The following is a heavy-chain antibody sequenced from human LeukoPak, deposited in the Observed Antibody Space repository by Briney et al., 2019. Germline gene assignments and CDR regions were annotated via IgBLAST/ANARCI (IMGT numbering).Heavy chain of an antibody. D-gene: IGHD1-14*01. CDR1: GFAFSSFA. V-gene: IGHV3-64*01. Sequence: PGGSLRLSCAASGFAFSSFAMHWVRQAPGKGLEYVSVISSSGGNAFYATSVKGRFTISRDNSKNTLFLQMGSLRNEDMAVYYCARERNGAFDIWGQGTMVTVSS. CDR3: ARERNGAFDI. CDR2: ISSSGGNA. J-gene: IGHJ3*02.